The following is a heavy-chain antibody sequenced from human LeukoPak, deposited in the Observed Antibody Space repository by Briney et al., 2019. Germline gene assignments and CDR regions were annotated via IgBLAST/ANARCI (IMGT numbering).Heavy chain of an antibody. CDR3: AKSYSGADGYEYAADYYYYMDV. CDR1: GFTFSSYE. V-gene: IGHV3-48*03. D-gene: IGHD5-12*01. J-gene: IGHJ6*03. Sequence: PGGSLRLSCAASGFTFSSYEMNWVRQAPGKGLEWVSYISSSGSTIYYADSVKGRFTISRDNAKNSLYLQMNSLRAEDTAVYYCAKSYSGADGYEYAADYYYYMDVWGKGTTVTVSS. CDR2: ISSSGSTI.